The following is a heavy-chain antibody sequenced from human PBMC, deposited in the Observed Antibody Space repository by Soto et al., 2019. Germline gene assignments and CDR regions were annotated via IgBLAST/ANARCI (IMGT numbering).Heavy chain of an antibody. CDR2: IYHSGST. J-gene: IGHJ4*02. D-gene: IGHD3-22*01. CDR1: GGSISSGGYS. Sequence: PSETLSLTCAVSGGSISSGGYSWSWIRQPPGKGLEWIGYIYHSGSTYYNPSLKSRVTISVDRSKNQFSLKLSSVTAADTAVYYCARVAYYDSSGYKYYFDYWGQGTLVTVSS. V-gene: IGHV4-30-2*01. CDR3: ARVAYYDSSGYKYYFDY.